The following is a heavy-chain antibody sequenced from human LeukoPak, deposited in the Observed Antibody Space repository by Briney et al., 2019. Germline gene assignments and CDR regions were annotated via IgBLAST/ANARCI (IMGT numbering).Heavy chain of an antibody. CDR2: INHSGST. V-gene: IGHV4-34*01. Sequence: SETLSLTCAVYGGSFSGYYWSWIRQSPGKGLEWIGEINHSGSTNYIPSLKSRVIISVDTSKNQFSLKLTSVTAADTAVYYCARVAVVVAATRGNPNKNWYDPWGQGTLVTVSS. CDR1: GGSFSGYY. CDR3: ARVAVVVAATRGNPNKNWYDP. D-gene: IGHD2-15*01. J-gene: IGHJ5*02.